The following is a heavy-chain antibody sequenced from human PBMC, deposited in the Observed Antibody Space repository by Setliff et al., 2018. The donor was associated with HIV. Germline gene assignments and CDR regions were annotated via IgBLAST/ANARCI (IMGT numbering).Heavy chain of an antibody. J-gene: IGHJ5*02. CDR2: IYPGYSEI. Sequence: ESLKISCEASGYSFTSYWIGWVRQLPGKGLEWMGIIYPGYSEIGYSPSFQGQVTISADKSISTAYVQGSSLKASDTAIYYCAISGSPDRRPTWGQGTLVTVSS. D-gene: IGHD3-10*01. V-gene: IGHV5-51*01. CDR3: AISGSPDRRPT. CDR1: GYSFTSYW.